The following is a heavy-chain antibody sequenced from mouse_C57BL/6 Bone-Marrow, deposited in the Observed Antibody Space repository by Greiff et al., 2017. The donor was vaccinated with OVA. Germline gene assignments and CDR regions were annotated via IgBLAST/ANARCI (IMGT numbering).Heavy chain of an antibody. D-gene: IGHD1-1*01. V-gene: IGHV14-4*01. Sequence: VQLKQSGAELVRPGASVKLSCTASGFNIKDDYMHWVKQRPEQGLEWIGWIDPENGDTEYASKFPGKATITADTSSNTAYLQLSSLTSEDTAVYYCTTRDYGSSYPFWYFDVWGTGTTVTVSS. CDR2: IDPENGDT. CDR3: TTRDYGSSYPFWYFDV. J-gene: IGHJ1*03. CDR1: GFNIKDDY.